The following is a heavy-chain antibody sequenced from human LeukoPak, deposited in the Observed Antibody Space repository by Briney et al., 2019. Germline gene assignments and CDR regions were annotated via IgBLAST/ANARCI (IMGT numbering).Heavy chain of an antibody. CDR1: GGSISSGSYY. Sequence: SQTLSLTCTVSGGSISSGSYYWSWIRQPAGRGLEWIGRIYTSGSTNYNPSLKSRVTISVDTSKNQFSLKLSSVTAADTAVYYCARQYDILTGGRNSKAFDIWGQGTMVTVSS. D-gene: IGHD3-9*01. V-gene: IGHV4-61*02. CDR2: IYTSGST. J-gene: IGHJ3*02. CDR3: ARQYDILTGGRNSKAFDI.